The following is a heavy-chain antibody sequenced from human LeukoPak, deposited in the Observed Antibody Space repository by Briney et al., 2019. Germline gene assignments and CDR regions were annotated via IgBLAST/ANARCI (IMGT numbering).Heavy chain of an antibody. Sequence: GGSLPLPYPHCGGTLHQEWWSLLGQAPGKGLEWVGRIRSTTDGGTTDFAAPVKGRFTISRDNSKNTLYLQMNSLKTEDTAVYYSMSNQRMVSEYYHVVDSWGQGTTVTVSS. CDR2: IRSTTDGGTT. CDR3: MSNQRMVSEYYHVVDS. J-gene: IGHJ6*02. V-gene: IGHV3-15*01. CDR1: GGTLHQEW. D-gene: IGHD2-8*01.